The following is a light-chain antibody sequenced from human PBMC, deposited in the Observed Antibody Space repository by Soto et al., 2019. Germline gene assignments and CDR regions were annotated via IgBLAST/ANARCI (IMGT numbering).Light chain of an antibody. CDR3: QQYYSYPRT. V-gene: IGKV1-8*01. Sequence: AIRMTQSPSSLSASTGDRVTITCRASQGISSYLAWYQQKPGKAPKLLIYAASTLQSGVPSRFSGSGSGTDFTLTIGCLQSEEFDTYSCQQYYSYPRTFGQGTKVDIK. J-gene: IGKJ1*01. CDR1: QGISSY. CDR2: AAS.